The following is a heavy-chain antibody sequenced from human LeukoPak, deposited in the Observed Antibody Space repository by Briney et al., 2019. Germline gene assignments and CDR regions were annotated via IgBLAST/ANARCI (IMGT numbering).Heavy chain of an antibody. CDR3: ARLYGDYAGYFDL. Sequence: PSQTLSLTCTVSGVSIRSGGSYWSSIRQHPGKGLEWIGYIYYSGSTYYNPSLKSRVTISVDTSKNQFSLKLSSVTAADTAVYYCARLYGDYAGYFDLWGRGTLVTVCS. J-gene: IGHJ2*01. CDR2: IYYSGST. V-gene: IGHV4-31*03. D-gene: IGHD4-17*01. CDR1: GVSIRSGGSY.